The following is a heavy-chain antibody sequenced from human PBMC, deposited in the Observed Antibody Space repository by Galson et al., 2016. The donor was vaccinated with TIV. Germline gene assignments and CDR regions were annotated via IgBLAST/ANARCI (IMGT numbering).Heavy chain of an antibody. CDR1: GGTFSHYA. CDR3: GKGEDRTSSPLGDP. J-gene: IGHJ5*02. V-gene: IGHV1-69*06. D-gene: IGHD6-6*01. CDR2: IIPIFGPP. Sequence: SVKVSCKASGGTFSHYAFNWVRQAPGQGLEQLGRIIPIFGPPNYARNFQGGLTINADIFTRTVYMELTSLPSEDTAVFYCGKGEDRTSSPLGDPWGQGTLVTVSS.